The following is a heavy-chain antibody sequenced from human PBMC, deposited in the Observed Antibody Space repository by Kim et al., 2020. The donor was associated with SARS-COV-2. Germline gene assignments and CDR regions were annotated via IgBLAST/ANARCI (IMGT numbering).Heavy chain of an antibody. Sequence: GGSLRLSCAASGFTFSSYGMHWVRQAPGKGLEWVAVIWYDGSNKYYADSVKGRFTISRDNSKNTLYLQMNSLRAEDTAVYYCARGSYYYGSGSYYNQDYYYYYGMDVWGQGTTVTVSS. CDR2: IWYDGSNK. V-gene: IGHV3-33*01. CDR1: GFTFSSYG. D-gene: IGHD3-10*01. J-gene: IGHJ6*02. CDR3: ARGSYYYGSGSYYNQDYYYYYGMDV.